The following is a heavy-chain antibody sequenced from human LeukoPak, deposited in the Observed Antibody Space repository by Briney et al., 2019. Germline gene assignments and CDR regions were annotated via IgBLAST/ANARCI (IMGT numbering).Heavy chain of an antibody. Sequence: ASVKVSCKASGYTFTSYGISWVRQAPGQGLEWMGWISAYNGNTNYAQKFQGRVTITADESTSTAYMELSSLRSEDTAVYYCAREPSYSSGWYRGNWFDPWGQGTLVTVSS. V-gene: IGHV1-18*01. CDR2: ISAYNGNT. CDR3: AREPSYSSGWYRGNWFDP. CDR1: GYTFTSYG. J-gene: IGHJ5*02. D-gene: IGHD6-19*01.